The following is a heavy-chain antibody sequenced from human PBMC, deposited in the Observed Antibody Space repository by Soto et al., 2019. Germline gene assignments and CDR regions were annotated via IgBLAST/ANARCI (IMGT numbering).Heavy chain of an antibody. Sequence: GGSLRLSCAASGFTFSSYAMSWVRQAPGKGLEWVSAISGSGGSTYYADSVKGRFTISRDNSNNTLYLQMNSLRAEDTAVYYCAIETYDFCSGYYHYFDYWGQRTLVTVSS. J-gene: IGHJ4*02. D-gene: IGHD3-3*01. CDR3: AIETYDFCSGYYHYFDY. CDR1: GFTFSSYA. CDR2: ISGSGGST. V-gene: IGHV3-23*01.